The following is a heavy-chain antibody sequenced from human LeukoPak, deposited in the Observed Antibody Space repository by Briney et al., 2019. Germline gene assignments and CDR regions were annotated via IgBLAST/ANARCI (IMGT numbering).Heavy chain of an antibody. CDR1: GLTFSSYG. CDR3: ARDRGSGSYQAPFDY. D-gene: IGHD1-26*01. V-gene: IGHV3-30*03. CDR2: ISYDGSNK. J-gene: IGHJ4*02. Sequence: GGSLRLSCAASGLTFSSYGMHWVRQAPGKGLEWVAVISYDGSNKYYADSVKGRFTISRDNAKNSLYLQMNSLRAEDTAVYYCARDRGSGSYQAPFDYWGQGTLVTVSS.